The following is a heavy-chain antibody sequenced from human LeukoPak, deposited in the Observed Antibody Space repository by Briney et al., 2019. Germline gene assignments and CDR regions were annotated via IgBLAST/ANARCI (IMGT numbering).Heavy chain of an antibody. D-gene: IGHD6-13*01. CDR1: GFPFRSFW. Sequence: GGSLRLSCAASGFPFRSFWMSWVRQAPGKGLEWVANINQDGSEKYYVDSVKGRFTISRDNAKNSLFLQMGSLRVEDTAVYYCARESTAGYNSSWYGFRNWGQGTLVSVSS. J-gene: IGHJ1*01. CDR2: INQDGSEK. V-gene: IGHV3-7*01. CDR3: ARESTAGYNSSWYGFRN.